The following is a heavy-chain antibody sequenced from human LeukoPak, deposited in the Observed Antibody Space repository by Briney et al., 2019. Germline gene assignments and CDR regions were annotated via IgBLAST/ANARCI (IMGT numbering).Heavy chain of an antibody. V-gene: IGHV4-30-2*01. D-gene: IGHD3-22*01. CDR2: IYHSGST. CDR1: GGSISSGGYS. J-gene: IGHJ4*02. CDR3: ASLDSSGYYSDY. Sequence: SETLSLTCAGSGGSISSGGYSWSWIRQPPGKGLEWIGYIYHSGSTYYNPSLKSRVTISVDRSKNQFSLKLSSVTAADTAVYYCASLDSSGYYSDYWGQGTLVTVSS.